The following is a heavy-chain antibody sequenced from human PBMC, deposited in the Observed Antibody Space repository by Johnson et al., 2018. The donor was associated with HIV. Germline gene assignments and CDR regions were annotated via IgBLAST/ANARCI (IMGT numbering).Heavy chain of an antibody. CDR3: ARVLAAAVSDAFDI. J-gene: IGHJ3*02. D-gene: IGHD6-13*01. V-gene: IGHV3-20*04. CDR1: GFNFDDYG. CDR2: INWNGGST. Sequence: VQLVESGGGVVRPGGSLRLSCAASGFNFDDYGMTWVRQAPGKGLEWVSGINWNGGSTGYADSVKGRFTISRDNAKNSLYLQMNSLRADDTALYYCARVLAAAVSDAFDIWGQGTMVTVSS.